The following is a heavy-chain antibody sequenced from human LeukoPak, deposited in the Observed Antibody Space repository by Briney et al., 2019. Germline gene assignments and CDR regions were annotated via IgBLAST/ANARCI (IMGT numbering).Heavy chain of an antibody. V-gene: IGHV3-23*01. Sequence: GGSLRLSCAASGFTFSSYEMNWVRQAPGKGLEWVSVISGSGGSTYYADSVKGRFTISRDNSKNTLYLQMNSLRAEDTAVYYCAKRSPYCSSTSCWFDPWGQGTLVTVSS. CDR3: AKRSPYCSSTSCWFDP. J-gene: IGHJ5*02. D-gene: IGHD2-2*01. CDR1: GFTFSSYE. CDR2: ISGSGGST.